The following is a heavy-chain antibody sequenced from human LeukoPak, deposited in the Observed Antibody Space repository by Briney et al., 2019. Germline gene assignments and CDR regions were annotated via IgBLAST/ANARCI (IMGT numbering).Heavy chain of an antibody. V-gene: IGHV3-73*01. CDR1: GFTVSSNY. J-gene: IGHJ4*02. CDR2: IRSKPSSYTT. Sequence: GGSLRLSCVVSGFTVSSNYMSWVRQASGRGLEWVGLIRSKPSSYTTVYAASVKGRFTSSRDDSTNTAYLQMNSLKAEDTAVYYCIRQECSGGSCSYVDYWGQGTLVTVSS. CDR3: IRQECSGGSCSYVDY. D-gene: IGHD2-15*01.